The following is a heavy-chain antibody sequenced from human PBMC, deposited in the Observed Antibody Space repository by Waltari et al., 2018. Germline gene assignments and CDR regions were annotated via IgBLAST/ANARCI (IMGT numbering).Heavy chain of an antibody. CDR3: ARELRFLEWLSHGYNWFDP. D-gene: IGHD3-3*01. V-gene: IGHV4-59*01. Sequence: QVQLQESGPGLVKPSETLSLTCTVSGGSISSYYWSWIRQPPGKGLEWIGYIYSSGSTNYNPSLKSRVTISVDTSKNQFSLKLSSVTAADTAVYYCARELRFLEWLSHGYNWFDPWGQGTLVTVSS. CDR1: GGSISSYY. J-gene: IGHJ5*02. CDR2: IYSSGST.